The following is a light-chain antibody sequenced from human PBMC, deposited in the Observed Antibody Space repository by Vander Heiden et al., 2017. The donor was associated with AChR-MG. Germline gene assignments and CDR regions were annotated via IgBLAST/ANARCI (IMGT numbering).Light chain of an antibody. CDR3: QVWDSSTV. J-gene: IGLJ2*01. V-gene: IGLV3-9*01. Sequence: SSELTQPFLVAVALGQTARLTCGGNNSGSKKVHVYVQKPCQAPVVVIYRDSNRPSGIPERFSGSNSGNTATLTISRAQAGDEADYYCQVWDSSTVFGGGTKLTVL. CDR1: NSGSKK. CDR2: RDS.